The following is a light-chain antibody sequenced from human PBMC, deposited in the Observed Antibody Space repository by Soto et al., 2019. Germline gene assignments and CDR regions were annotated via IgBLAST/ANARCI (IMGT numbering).Light chain of an antibody. CDR3: QQLHSYPVT. Sequence: DIQMTQSPSTLSASVGDRVTITCRASQTISSWLAWYQQKPGKAPKLLIHDASSLESGVPSRFSGSGSGTEFTLTINSLQPDDSATYYCQQLHSYPVTFGHGTRLEIK. CDR2: DAS. V-gene: IGKV1-5*01. CDR1: QTISSW. J-gene: IGKJ5*01.